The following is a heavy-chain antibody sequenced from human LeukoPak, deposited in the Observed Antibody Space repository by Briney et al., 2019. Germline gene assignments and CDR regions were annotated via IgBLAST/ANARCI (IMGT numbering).Heavy chain of an antibody. Sequence: PGGSLRLSCAVSGFAFGDYAMHWVRQAPGKGLEWVSLISWDGSITYYTDSVEGRFTISRDNSKNSLYLQMNSLRPEDTALYFCAKDFEATVTTHIDYWGQGTLVTVSS. CDR1: GFAFGDYA. CDR2: ISWDGSIT. D-gene: IGHD4-17*01. J-gene: IGHJ4*02. CDR3: AKDFEATVTTHIDY. V-gene: IGHV3-43D*03.